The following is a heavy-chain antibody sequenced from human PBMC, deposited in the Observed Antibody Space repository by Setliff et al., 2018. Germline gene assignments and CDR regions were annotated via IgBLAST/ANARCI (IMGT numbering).Heavy chain of an antibody. D-gene: IGHD4-4*01. Sequence: GGSLRLSCTASGFTLSDYYIDWVRQAPGKGLEWVGRTRSKAESFTTEYAASVRGRFTISRDDSKNSLYLQMNSLKTEDTAVYYCARATVTPRGGYAFDIWGQGTVVTVSS. CDR2: TRSKAESFTT. V-gene: IGHV3-72*01. J-gene: IGHJ3*02. CDR3: ARATVTPRGGYAFDI. CDR1: GFTLSDYY.